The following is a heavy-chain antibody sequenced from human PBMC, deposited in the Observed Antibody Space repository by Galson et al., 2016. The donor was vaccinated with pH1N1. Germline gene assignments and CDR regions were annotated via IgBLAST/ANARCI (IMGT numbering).Heavy chain of an antibody. CDR3: AREDYYDTDLSDWYFDL. CDR2: IIPIFNTA. J-gene: IGHJ2*01. CDR1: GGTFGSFG. Sequence: VKVSCKASGGTFGSFGINWVRQAPGQGLEWMGGIIPIFNTAKYARNFQGRVTITADESTTTAYMELSRLRSDDTAVYFCAREDYYDTDLSDWYFDLWGRGTLLTVSS. V-gene: IGHV1-69*13. D-gene: IGHD3-22*01.